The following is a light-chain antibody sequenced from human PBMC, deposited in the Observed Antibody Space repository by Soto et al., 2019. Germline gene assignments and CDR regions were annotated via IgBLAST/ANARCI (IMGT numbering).Light chain of an antibody. V-gene: IGKV3-15*01. CDR1: QSISGT. CDR3: QQYDNWPLT. J-gene: IGKJ1*01. Sequence: EVVMTQSPATLSVSPWGRATLSCRASQSISGTLAWYQQKPGQAPRLLIHGASTRAPGFPARFSGSGSGTDFTLTISSLQSEDFAVYYCQQYDNWPLTFGQGTKVDIK. CDR2: GAS.